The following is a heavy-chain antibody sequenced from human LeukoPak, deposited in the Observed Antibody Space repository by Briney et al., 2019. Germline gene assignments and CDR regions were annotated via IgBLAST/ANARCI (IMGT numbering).Heavy chain of an antibody. D-gene: IGHD1-26*01. V-gene: IGHV3-72*01. Sequence: GGSLRLSCAASGFTFSDHYMDWVRQAPGKGLEWVGRIRNKANSYTTEYAASVKGRFTISRDDSKNSLYLQMNSLKCENTAVYYCAREWDSGSYYLGYFDYWGQGTLVTVSS. CDR3: AREWDSGSYYLGYFDY. CDR1: GFTFSDHY. J-gene: IGHJ4*02. CDR2: IRNKANSYTT.